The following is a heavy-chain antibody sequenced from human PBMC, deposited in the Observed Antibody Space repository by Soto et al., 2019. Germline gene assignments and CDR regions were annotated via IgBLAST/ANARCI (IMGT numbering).Heavy chain of an antibody. Sequence: PSETLSLTCTVSGGSISSYYWSWIRQPPGKGLEWIGYIYYSGSTNYNPSLKSRVTISVDTSKNQFSLKLSSVNAADTAVYYCARDSSPYYFDYWGQGTLVTVSS. V-gene: IGHV4-59*01. CDR3: ARDSSPYYFDY. J-gene: IGHJ4*02. CDR1: GGSISSYY. CDR2: IYYSGST.